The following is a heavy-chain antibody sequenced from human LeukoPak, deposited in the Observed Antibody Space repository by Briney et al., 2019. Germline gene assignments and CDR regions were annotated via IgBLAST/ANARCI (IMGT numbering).Heavy chain of an antibody. CDR3: ASSAGLGYYYYGMDV. D-gene: IGHD6-19*01. CDR2: IDPNSGGT. J-gene: IGHJ6*02. CDR1: GYTFTGYY. V-gene: IGHV1-2*02. Sequence: ASVKVSCKASGYTFTGYYMHWVRQAPGQGLEWMGWIDPNSGGTNYAQKFQGRVTMTRDTSISTAYMELSRLRSDDTAVYYCASSAGLGYYYYGMDVWCQGTTVTVSS.